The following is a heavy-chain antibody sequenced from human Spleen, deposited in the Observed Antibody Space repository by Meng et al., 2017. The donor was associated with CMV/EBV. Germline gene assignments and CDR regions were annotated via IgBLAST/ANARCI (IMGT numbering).Heavy chain of an antibody. V-gene: IGHV3-15*01. D-gene: IGHD3-10*01. CDR1: GFTFNNAW. J-gene: IGHJ4*02. CDR2: IKRKADGETV. CDR3: ARMTESNYGYFDS. Sequence: GESLKISCAASGFTFNNAWMRWVRQAPGKGLEWVGRIKRKADGETVDYSSPVKGRFTISRDDSKNMLYLQLTSLKTEDTAVYYCARMTESNYGYFDSWGQGTLVTVSS.